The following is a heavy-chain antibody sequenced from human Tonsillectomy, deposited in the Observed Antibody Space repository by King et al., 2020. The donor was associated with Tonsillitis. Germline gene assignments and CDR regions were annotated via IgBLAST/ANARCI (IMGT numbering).Heavy chain of an antibody. CDR2: IYIIGTI. Sequence: VQLQESGPGLVKPSQTLSLTCTVSGGSTSGGSSYWSWIRQPAGKGLEWIGRIYIIGTINYNPSLKSLVTMLVNISKNQFSLKLSSVTAADTAVYYCATSDYEDTFDIWGRGTVVIVSS. D-gene: IGHD4-17*01. CDR1: GGSTSGGSSY. V-gene: IGHV4-61*02. J-gene: IGHJ3*02. CDR3: ATSDYEDTFDI.